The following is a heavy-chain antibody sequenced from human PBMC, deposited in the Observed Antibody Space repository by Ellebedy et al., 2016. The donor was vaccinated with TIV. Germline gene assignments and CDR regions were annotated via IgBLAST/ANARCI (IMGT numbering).Heavy chain of an antibody. J-gene: IGHJ5*02. CDR2: ISNSDSSI. V-gene: IGHV3-11*01. D-gene: IGHD2-2*01. CDR3: ARDARFIDHQHNWFDP. Sequence: GGSLRLSCAASGFTFSDYYMSWIRQAPGKGLEWVSYISNSDSSIFYADSVKGRFTISRDNAKNLLYLQINSLRAEDTAVYYCARDARFIDHQHNWFDPWGQGTLVTVSS. CDR1: GFTFSDYY.